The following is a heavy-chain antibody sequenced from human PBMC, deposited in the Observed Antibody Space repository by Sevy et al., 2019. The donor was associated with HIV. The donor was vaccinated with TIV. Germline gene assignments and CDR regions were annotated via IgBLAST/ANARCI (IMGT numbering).Heavy chain of an antibody. CDR1: GFTFSNYW. V-gene: IGHV3-7*01. CDR3: VGEQVTGAKPDYFDY. J-gene: IGHJ4*02. D-gene: IGHD1-26*01. CDR2: INQDGGEK. Sequence: GGSLRLSCAVSGFTFSNYWMSWVRQAPGKGLECVANINQDGGEKYYLDSVKGRFFVSRDNAKNLLYLQMDSLRAEDTAVYYCVGEQVTGAKPDYFDYWGQGTLVTVSS.